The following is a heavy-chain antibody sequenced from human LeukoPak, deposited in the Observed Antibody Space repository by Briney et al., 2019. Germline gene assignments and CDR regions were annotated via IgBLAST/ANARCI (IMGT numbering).Heavy chain of an antibody. J-gene: IGHJ4*02. CDR3: ARESSGYFY. Sequence: AGGSLRLSCAASGFNFSSYSMNWVRQAPGKGLEWVSSISSSSSFRYYADSVKGRFTISRDNAKNSLYLQMNSLRAEDTAVYYCARESSGYFYWGQGTLVTVSS. CDR2: ISSSSSFR. V-gene: IGHV3-21*01. CDR1: GFNFSSYS. D-gene: IGHD3-22*01.